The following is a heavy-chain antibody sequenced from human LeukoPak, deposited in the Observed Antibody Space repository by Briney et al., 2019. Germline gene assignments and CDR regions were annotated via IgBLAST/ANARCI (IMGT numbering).Heavy chain of an antibody. D-gene: IGHD4-17*01. J-gene: IGHJ4*02. CDR1: GGSISSYY. Sequence: SETLSLTCTESGGSISSYYWSWIRQPPGKGLEWIGYIYYSGSTNYNPSLRSRVTISVDTSKNQFSLKLSSVTAADTAVYYCARGGNYGDYEGYFDYWGQGTLVTVSS. V-gene: IGHV4-59*08. CDR2: IYYSGST. CDR3: ARGGNYGDYEGYFDY.